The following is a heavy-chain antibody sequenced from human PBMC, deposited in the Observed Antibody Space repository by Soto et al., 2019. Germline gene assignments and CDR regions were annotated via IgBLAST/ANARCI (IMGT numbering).Heavy chain of an antibody. CDR2: IYYSGST. Sequence: SETLSLTCTVSGGSISSGGYYWSWIRQHPGKGLEWIGYIYYSGSTYYNPSLKSRVTISVDTSKNQFSLKLSSVTAEDTAVYYCARVHSSSYHYFDYWGQGTLVTVSS. CDR1: GGSISSGGYY. D-gene: IGHD6-13*01. J-gene: IGHJ4*02. CDR3: ARVHSSSYHYFDY. V-gene: IGHV4-31*02.